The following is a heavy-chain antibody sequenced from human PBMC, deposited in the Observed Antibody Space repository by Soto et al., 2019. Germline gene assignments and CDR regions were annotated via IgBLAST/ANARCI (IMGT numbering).Heavy chain of an antibody. CDR1: GGTFSSYA. J-gene: IGHJ5*02. V-gene: IGHV1-69*13. CDR2: IIPIFGTA. CDR3: ARGIAARPGEVGMDP. D-gene: IGHD6-6*01. Sequence: AVKVSCKASGGTFSSYAISWVRQAPGQGLEWMGGIIPIFGTANYAQKFQGRVTITADESTSTAYMELSSLRSEDTAVYYCARGIAARPGEVGMDPWGQGTLVTVSS.